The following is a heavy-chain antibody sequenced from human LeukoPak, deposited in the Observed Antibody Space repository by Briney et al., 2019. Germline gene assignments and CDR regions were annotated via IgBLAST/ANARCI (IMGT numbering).Heavy chain of an antibody. D-gene: IGHD4-11*01. Sequence: SETLSLTCTVSGVSISSYYWSYIRQPPGKGLEWIGYIYYSGSTNYNPSLKSRVTISLDTSRNQFSLKLSSVTAADTAVYYCARGLPPYSHSDLWGRGTLVPVSS. CDR3: ARGLPPYSHSDL. J-gene: IGHJ2*01. CDR1: GVSISSYY. V-gene: IGHV4-59*01. CDR2: IYYSGST.